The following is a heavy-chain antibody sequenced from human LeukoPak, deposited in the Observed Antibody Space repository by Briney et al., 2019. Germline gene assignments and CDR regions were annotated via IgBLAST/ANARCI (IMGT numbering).Heavy chain of an antibody. J-gene: IGHJ6*03. D-gene: IGHD2-2*01. V-gene: IGHV1-18*01. CDR3: ARESLVVPAAIPRFHYYYMDV. Sequence: ASVKVSCKASVYTVTSNGISWVRHAPCPGKELMGWISAYNGNTNYSQKLQGRVTMTTATSPSTAYMELRSLRSDDTAVYYCARESLVVPAAIPRFHYYYMDVWGKGTTVTVSS. CDR2: ISAYNGNT. CDR1: VYTVTSNG.